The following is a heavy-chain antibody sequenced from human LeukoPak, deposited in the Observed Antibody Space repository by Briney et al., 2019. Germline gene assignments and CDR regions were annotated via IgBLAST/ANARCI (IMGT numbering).Heavy chain of an antibody. D-gene: IGHD3-10*01. CDR2: MNPNSGNT. CDR3: ARGQARAVRGVINAY. Sequence: GASVKVSCKASGYTFTSYDINWVRQATGQGLEWMGWMNPNSGNTGYAQKFQGRVTMARNTSISTAYMELSSLRSEDTAVYYCARGQARAVRGVINAYWGQGTLVTVSS. J-gene: IGHJ4*02. CDR1: GYTFTSYD. V-gene: IGHV1-8*01.